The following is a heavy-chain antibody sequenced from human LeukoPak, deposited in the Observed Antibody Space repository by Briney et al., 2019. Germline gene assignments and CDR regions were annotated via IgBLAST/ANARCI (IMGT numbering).Heavy chain of an antibody. Sequence: GGSLRLSCAASGFTFSDYSGNWVRQAPGKGLEWVSYISRSSRTIFYADSVKGRFTISRDNAKNSVSLQMNSLGDEDTAVYFCARVAYCSSTSCSPGAMDVWGQGTRVTVSS. CDR1: GFTFSDYS. V-gene: IGHV3-48*02. CDR2: ISRSSRTI. CDR3: ARVAYCSSTSCSPGAMDV. D-gene: IGHD2-2*01. J-gene: IGHJ6*02.